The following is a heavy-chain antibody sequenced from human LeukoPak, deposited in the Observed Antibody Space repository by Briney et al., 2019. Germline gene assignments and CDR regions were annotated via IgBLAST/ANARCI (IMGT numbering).Heavy chain of an antibody. D-gene: IGHD3-9*01. V-gene: IGHV1-69*13. CDR2: IIPIFGTA. CDR1: RRIHSSYA. J-gene: IGHJ6*04. Sequence: SVKVSCKASRRIHSSYATSWVRHPPRQGLEWVGGIIPIFGTANYAQKFQGRVTITADESTSTAYMELSSLRSEDTAVYYCARATYYDIVTGYYPYYYYGMDVWGKGTTVTVSS. CDR3: ARATYYDIVTGYYPYYYYGMDV.